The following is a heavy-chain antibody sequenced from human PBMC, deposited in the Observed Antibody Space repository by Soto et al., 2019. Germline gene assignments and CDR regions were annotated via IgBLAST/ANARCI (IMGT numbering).Heavy chain of an antibody. V-gene: IGHV4-59*01. CDR2: IYYSGST. CDR1: GGSISSYY. D-gene: IGHD2-2*01. J-gene: IGHJ4*02. CDR3: AGVSTRYSTKIVVVPAAPPYYFDY. Sequence: SETLSLTCTVSGGSISSYYWSWIRQPPGKGLEWIGYIYYSGSTNYNPSLKSRVTISVDTSKNQFSLKLSSVTAADTAGYYWAGVSTRYSTKIVVVPAAPPYYFDYWGQGTLVTVSS.